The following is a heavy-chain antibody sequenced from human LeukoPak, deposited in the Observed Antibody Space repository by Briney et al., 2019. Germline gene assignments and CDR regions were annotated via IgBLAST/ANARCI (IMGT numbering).Heavy chain of an antibody. CDR1: GGSFSGYY. CDR2: INHSGST. CDR3: ARDRGVVGY. J-gene: IGHJ4*02. D-gene: IGHD1-26*01. V-gene: IGHV4-34*01. Sequence: SETLSLTCAVYGGSFSGYYWSWIRQPPGKGLEWIGEINHSGSTNYNPSLKSRVTISVDTSKNQFSLKLSSVTAADTAVYYCARDRGVVGYLGQGTLVTVSS.